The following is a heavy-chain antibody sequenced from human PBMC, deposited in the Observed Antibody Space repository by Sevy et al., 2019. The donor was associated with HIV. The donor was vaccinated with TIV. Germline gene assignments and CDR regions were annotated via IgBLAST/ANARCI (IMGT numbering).Heavy chain of an antibody. CDR1: GFTFNNAW. V-gene: IGHV3-15*01. D-gene: IGHD3-22*01. J-gene: IGHJ4*02. CDR2: IKSKTDGGTT. Sequence: GGSLRLSCAASGFTFNNAWMSWVRQAPGKGLEWVGRIKSKTDGGTTDYAAPVKGRFTISRDDSKNTLYLQMNSLKTEDTAVYYCTTGAYYYDGGGYRGFDYWGQGTLVTVSS. CDR3: TTGAYYYDGGGYRGFDY.